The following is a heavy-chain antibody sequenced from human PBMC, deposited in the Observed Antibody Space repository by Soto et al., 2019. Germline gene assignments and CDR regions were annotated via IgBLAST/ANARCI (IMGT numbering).Heavy chain of an antibody. CDR2: ISAHNGNT. Sequence: QVHRVQSGAEVKKPGASVKVSGKGSGYDFTTYGITWVRQAPGQGLEWMAWISAHNGNTDYAQKLQGRVTVTRDTPTSTAYMELRSLRPDDTAMYYCARVRYGDYWAQGALVTVSS. J-gene: IGHJ4*02. V-gene: IGHV1-18*01. CDR1: GYDFTTYG. D-gene: IGHD1-1*01. CDR3: ARVRYGDY.